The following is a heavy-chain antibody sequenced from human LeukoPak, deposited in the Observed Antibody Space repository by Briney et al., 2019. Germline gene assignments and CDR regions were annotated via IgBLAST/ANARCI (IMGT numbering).Heavy chain of an antibody. J-gene: IGHJ4*02. CDR2: INPSGTNT. D-gene: IGHD2-8*02. Sequence: GASVKVSCKSSRYTFTRYYMRRVRQAPGQGLEWMGLINPSGTNTNYARKFRGRVTMTRDTSTSTVYMDLSSLRSEDTAMYFCAREESGGYFDFWGQGTLVTVSS. CDR1: RYTFTRYY. CDR3: AREESGGYFDF. V-gene: IGHV1-46*01.